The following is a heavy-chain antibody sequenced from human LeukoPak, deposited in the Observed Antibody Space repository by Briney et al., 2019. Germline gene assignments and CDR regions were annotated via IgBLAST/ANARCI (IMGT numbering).Heavy chain of an antibody. D-gene: IGHD1-26*01. V-gene: IGHV1-18*01. Sequence: ASVKVSCKASGYTFSSYTITWMRQAPGQGLEWMGWIRIYNGNTNYAQKLQGRVTMTTDTSTSTVYMELRSLRSDDTAVYYCARALGSYGAFDIWGQGTMVTVSS. J-gene: IGHJ3*02. CDR2: IRIYNGNT. CDR3: ARALGSYGAFDI. CDR1: GYTFSSYT.